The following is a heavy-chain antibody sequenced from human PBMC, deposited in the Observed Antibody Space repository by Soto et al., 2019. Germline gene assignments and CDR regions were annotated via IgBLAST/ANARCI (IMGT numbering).Heavy chain of an antibody. J-gene: IGHJ4*02. V-gene: IGHV1-58*02. Sequence: QMQLVQSGPEVKKPGTSVKVSCKASGFTFTSSAMQCVRQASGQRLEWIGWIVVGSGHTNYAQKFQERVTVTRDLSTSTAYIELSSLRSEDTAVYYCAADSRYCSGGNCEDYWGQGTLVTVAS. D-gene: IGHD2-15*01. CDR2: IVVGSGHT. CDR1: GFTFTSSA. CDR3: AADSRYCSGGNCEDY.